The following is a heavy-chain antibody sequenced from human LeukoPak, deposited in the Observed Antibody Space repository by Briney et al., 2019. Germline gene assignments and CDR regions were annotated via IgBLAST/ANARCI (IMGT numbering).Heavy chain of an antibody. CDR2: IWYDGSNN. CDR1: GFTFSSYG. CDR3: AKDSGIQVIYYFDY. V-gene: IGHV3-30*02. D-gene: IGHD3-10*01. Sequence: GGSLRLSCAASGFTFSSYGMHGVPHAPGKGVEGVAFIWYDGSNNYYAASVKGRFIISRDNSKNTLYLQMNSLRAEDTAVYYCAKDSGIQVIYYFDYWGQGTLVTVSS. J-gene: IGHJ4*02.